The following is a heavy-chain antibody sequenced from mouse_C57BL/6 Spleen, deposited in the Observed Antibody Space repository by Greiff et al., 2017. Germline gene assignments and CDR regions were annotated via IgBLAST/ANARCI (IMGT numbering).Heavy chain of an antibody. D-gene: IGHD1-1*01. V-gene: IGHV1-22*01. CDR3: ARTYGSSPMDY. CDR2: INPNNGGT. Sequence: EVQLQQSGPELVKPGASVKMSCKASGYTFTDYNMHWVKQSHGKSLEWIGYINPNNGGTTYNHNQTFKGKATLTVNKSSSTAYMELRSLTSEDSAVYYCARTYGSSPMDYWGQGTSVTVSS. J-gene: IGHJ4*01. CDR1: GYTFTDYN.